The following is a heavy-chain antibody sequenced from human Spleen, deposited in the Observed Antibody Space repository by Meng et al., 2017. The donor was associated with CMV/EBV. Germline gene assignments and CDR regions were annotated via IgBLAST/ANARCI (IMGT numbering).Heavy chain of an antibody. J-gene: IGHJ3*02. Sequence: GGSLRLSCAASGFAFSSYWMHWVRQAPGKGLVWVSRINSDGSSTSNADSVKGRFTISRDNAKNTPYLQMNSLRADDTAVYYCTRVSYDSSVAAFDIWGQGTMVTVSS. V-gene: IGHV3-74*01. CDR1: GFAFSSYW. D-gene: IGHD3-22*01. CDR3: TRVSYDSSVAAFDI. CDR2: INSDGSST.